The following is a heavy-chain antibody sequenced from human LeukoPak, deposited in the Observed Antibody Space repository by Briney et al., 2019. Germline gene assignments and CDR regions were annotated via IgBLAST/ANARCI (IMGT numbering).Heavy chain of an antibody. CDR1: GFIFSTYA. CDR3: VKGRGAIFGDV. Sequence: GGSLRLTCAASGFIFSTYAMSWVRQAPGKGLEWVSTINNDGERTYYADSVKGRATISSDDSKHTVYLQMNRLKTDDTAAYIIVKGRGAIFGDVRGEGTTVGDSS. V-gene: IGHV3-23*01. CDR2: INNDGERT. D-gene: IGHD3-3*01. J-gene: IGHJ6*02.